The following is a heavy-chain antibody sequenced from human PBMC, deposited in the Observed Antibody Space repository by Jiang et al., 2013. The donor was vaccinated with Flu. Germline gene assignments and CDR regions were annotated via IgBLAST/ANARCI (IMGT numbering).Heavy chain of an antibody. J-gene: IGHJ4*02. CDR2: IKQDGSEK. Sequence: SCVVSGFTFSGYWMSWVRQAPGKGLEWVANIKQDGSEKYYVDSVKGRFTISRDNAKNSLYLQMNSLRAEDTAVYYCARHPSSGWYYFDYWGQGTLVTVSS. CDR3: ARHPSSGWYYFDY. CDR1: GFTFSGYW. D-gene: IGHD6-19*01. V-gene: IGHV3-7*01.